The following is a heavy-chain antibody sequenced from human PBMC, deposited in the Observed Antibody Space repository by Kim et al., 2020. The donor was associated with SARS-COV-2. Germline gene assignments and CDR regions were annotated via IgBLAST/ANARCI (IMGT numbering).Heavy chain of an antibody. CDR1: GGSISSSSYY. D-gene: IGHD6-19*01. CDR2: IYYSGST. Sequence: SETLSLTCTVSGGSISSSSYYWGWIRQPPGKGLEWIGSIYYSGSTYYNPSLKSRVTISVDTSKNQFSLKLSSVTAADTAVYYCARRKVADWFDPWGQGTLVTVSS. CDR3: ARRKVADWFDP. V-gene: IGHV4-39*01. J-gene: IGHJ5*02.